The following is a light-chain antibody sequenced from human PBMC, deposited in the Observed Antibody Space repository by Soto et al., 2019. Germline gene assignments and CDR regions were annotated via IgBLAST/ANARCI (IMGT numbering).Light chain of an antibody. J-gene: IGLJ2*01. CDR1: SSGVGGYNY. V-gene: IGLV2-14*01. CDR3: SSYTSSSTLVA. CDR2: DVS. Sequence: QSALTQPACVSGSPGQSITISCTETSSGVGGYNYVSWYQQHPGKAPKLMIYDVSNRPSGVSNRFSGSKSGNTASLTISGLHAEDEAYYYCSSYTSSSTLVAFGGGTKLTVL.